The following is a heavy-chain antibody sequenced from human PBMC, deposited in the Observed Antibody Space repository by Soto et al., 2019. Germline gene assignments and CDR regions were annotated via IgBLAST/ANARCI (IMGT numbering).Heavy chain of an antibody. CDR1: VGSITNSDFY. CDR3: AREDCTGGYCFFDY. V-gene: IGHV4-39*01. Sequence: SETLSLTCAVSVGSITNSDFYWYWVRHPPGKGLEWIGSVYYTGSTNFNPSLKGRVTISVDTSANQFYLRLSSVTAADTAVYYCAREDCTGGYCFFDYWGQGTPVTVSS. CDR2: VYYTGST. J-gene: IGHJ4*02. D-gene: IGHD2-8*02.